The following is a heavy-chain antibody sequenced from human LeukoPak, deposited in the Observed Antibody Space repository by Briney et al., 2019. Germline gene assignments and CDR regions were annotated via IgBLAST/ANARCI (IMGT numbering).Heavy chain of an antibody. CDR1: GFTFSSYA. Sequence: GGSLRLSSAASGFTFSSYAMHWVRQAPGKGLEWVAVISYDGSNKYYADSVKGRFTISRDNSKNTLYLQMNSLRAEDTAAYYCAREGAHYDILTGYFFPLDYWGQGTLVTVSS. CDR3: AREGAHYDILTGYFFPLDY. V-gene: IGHV3-30-3*01. J-gene: IGHJ4*02. CDR2: ISYDGSNK. D-gene: IGHD3-9*01.